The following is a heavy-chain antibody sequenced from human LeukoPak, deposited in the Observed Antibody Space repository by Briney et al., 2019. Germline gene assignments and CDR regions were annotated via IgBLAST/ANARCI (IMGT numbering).Heavy chain of an antibody. J-gene: IGHJ4*02. CDR2: ISCDGSNK. D-gene: IGHD6-19*01. CDR3: AKDPCCSGFTLGYFDY. CDR1: GFTFSSYG. Sequence: GGSLRLSCAASGFTFSSYGMHWVRQAPGKGLEWVAVISCDGSNKHYADSVKGRFTISRDNSKNTLYLQMNSLRAEDTAVYYCAKDPCCSGFTLGYFDYWGQGTQVTVSS. V-gene: IGHV3-30*18.